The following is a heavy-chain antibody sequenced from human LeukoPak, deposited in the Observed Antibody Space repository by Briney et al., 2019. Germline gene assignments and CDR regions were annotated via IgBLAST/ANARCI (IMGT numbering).Heavy chain of an antibody. J-gene: IGHJ3*01. CDR2: ISYDGSNK. Sequence: GGSLRLSCAASGFTFSSYAMHWVRQAPGKGLEWVAVISYDGSNKYYADSVKGRFTISRDNSKNTLYLQMNSLRAEDTAVYYCARDFGDGSGYHDAFDVWGQGTMVTVSS. CDR1: GFTFSSYA. CDR3: ARDFGDGSGYHDAFDV. D-gene: IGHD3-22*01. V-gene: IGHV3-30-3*01.